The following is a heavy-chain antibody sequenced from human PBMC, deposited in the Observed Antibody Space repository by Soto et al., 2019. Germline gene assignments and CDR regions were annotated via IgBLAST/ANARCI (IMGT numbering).Heavy chain of an antibody. V-gene: IGHV1-18*01. Sequence: QVQLVQSGAEVKKPGASVKVSCKASGYTFINYGVSWVRQAPGQGLEWMGWISAYNGDRNYAQNLQGRVTMTTDTSTTTAYMELRNLRSDDTAVYYCSRCGGCTTSLKLQFWGQGTLVTVSS. CDR2: ISAYNGDR. J-gene: IGHJ4*02. CDR1: GYTFINYG. CDR3: SRCGGCTTSLKLQF. D-gene: IGHD2-2*01.